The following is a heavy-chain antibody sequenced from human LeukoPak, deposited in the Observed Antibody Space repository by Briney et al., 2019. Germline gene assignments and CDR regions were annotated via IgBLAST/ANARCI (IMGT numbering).Heavy chain of an antibody. CDR2: FSSYNGNT. CDR1: GYTFTSYG. V-gene: IGHV1-18*01. CDR3: ARDYRVGATILLTSPFDY. J-gene: IGHJ4*02. D-gene: IGHD1-26*01. Sequence: ASVKVSCKASGYTFTSYGITWVRQAPGQGLEWMGWFSSYNGNTNYAQKLQGRVIMTTDTSTRTAYMELRSLRSDDTAVYYCARDYRVGATILLTSPFDYWGQGTLVTVSS.